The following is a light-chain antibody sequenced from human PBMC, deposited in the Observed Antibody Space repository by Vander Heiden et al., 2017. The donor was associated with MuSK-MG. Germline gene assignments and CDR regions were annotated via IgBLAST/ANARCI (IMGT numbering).Light chain of an antibody. CDR3: CSYAGSSTFHV. J-gene: IGLJ1*01. CDR1: SSNVGSFHL. Sequence: SALTQPASVSGSPGQPITVSCTGTSSNVGSFHLVSWYQQHPGKAPKLIIYDVNKRPSGVSNRFSGSKSGNTASLRISGLQAEDEADYFCCSYAGSSTFHVFGSGTKVTVL. CDR2: DVN. V-gene: IGLV2-23*02.